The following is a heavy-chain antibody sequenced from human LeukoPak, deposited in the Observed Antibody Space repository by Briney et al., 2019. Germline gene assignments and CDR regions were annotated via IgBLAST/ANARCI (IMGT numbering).Heavy chain of an antibody. J-gene: IGHJ6*02. D-gene: IGHD3-3*01. CDR2: ISYDGSNK. Sequence: GGSLRLSCAASGFTFSSYWMSWVRQAPGKGLEWVAVISYDGSNKYYADSVKGRFTISRDNSKNTLYLQMNSLRAEDTAVYYCARDGFLEWLKYYYYYGMDVWGQGTTVTVSS. V-gene: IGHV3-30-3*01. CDR3: ARDGFLEWLKYYYYYGMDV. CDR1: GFTFSSYW.